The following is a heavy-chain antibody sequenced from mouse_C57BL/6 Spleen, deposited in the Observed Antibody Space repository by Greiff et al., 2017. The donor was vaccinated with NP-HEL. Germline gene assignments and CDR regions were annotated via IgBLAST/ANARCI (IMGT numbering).Heavy chain of an antibody. J-gene: IGHJ3*01. CDR3: ARSGVLLRWRFAY. V-gene: IGHV1-26*01. D-gene: IGHD1-1*01. Sequence: EVQLQQSGPELVKPGASVKISCKASGYTFTDYYMNWVKQSHGKSLEWIGDINPNNGGTSYNQKFKGKATLTVDKSSSTAYMELRSLTSEDSAVYYCARSGVLLRWRFAYWGQGTLVTVSA. CDR2: INPNNGGT. CDR1: GYTFTDYY.